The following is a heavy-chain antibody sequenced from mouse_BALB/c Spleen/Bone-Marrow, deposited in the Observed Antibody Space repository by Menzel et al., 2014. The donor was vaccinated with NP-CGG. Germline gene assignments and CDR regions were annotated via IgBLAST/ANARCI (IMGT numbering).Heavy chain of an antibody. Sequence: VQLKESGAELVRPGALVKLSCKASGFNIKDYYLHWVKQGPEQGLEWIGWIDPEKGNTKYDPKFQGKASIIADTSSNTAYLQLSSLTSEGTAVYYCARGAWARGYFDYWGQGTTLTVSS. CDR3: ARGAWARGYFDY. J-gene: IGHJ2*01. CDR2: IDPEKGNT. V-gene: IGHV14-1*02. D-gene: IGHD4-1*01. CDR1: GFNIKDYY.